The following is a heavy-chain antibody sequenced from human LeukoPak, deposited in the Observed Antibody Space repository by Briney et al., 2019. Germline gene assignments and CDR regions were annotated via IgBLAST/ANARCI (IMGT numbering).Heavy chain of an antibody. CDR2: IYYSGST. CDR3: ARERRDSNWALPRYFDL. V-gene: IGHV4-59*01. CDR1: GGSISSYY. Sequence: SQTLSLTCTVSGGSISSYYWSWIRQPPGKGLEWSGYIYYSGSTNYNPSLKSRVTISVDTSKNQFSLKLSSVTAADTAVYYCARERRDSNWALPRYFDLWGRGTLVTVSS. D-gene: IGHD4-11*01. J-gene: IGHJ2*01.